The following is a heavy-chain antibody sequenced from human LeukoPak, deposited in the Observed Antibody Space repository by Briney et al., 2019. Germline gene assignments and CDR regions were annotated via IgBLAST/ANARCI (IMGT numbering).Heavy chain of an antibody. CDR2: INPNSGGT. CDR3: ARDLYGSSSWPNFDY. Sequence: ASVKVSCKASGYTFTGYYMHWVRPAPGQGLEWMGWINPNSGGTNYAQKFQGRVTMTRDTSISTAYMEMSRLRSDDTAVYYCARDLYGSSSWPNFDYWGQGTLVTVSS. V-gene: IGHV1-2*02. D-gene: IGHD6-13*01. CDR1: GYTFTGYY. J-gene: IGHJ4*02.